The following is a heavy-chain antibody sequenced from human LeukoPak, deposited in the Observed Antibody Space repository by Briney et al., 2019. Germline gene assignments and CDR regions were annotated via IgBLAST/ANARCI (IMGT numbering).Heavy chain of an antibody. J-gene: IGHJ6*02. CDR2: ILYDGNNK. V-gene: IGHV3-30*18. CDR3: AKDRLFGSGLNGPHYYYGMDV. Sequence: SLRLSCAASDFSFSNYGMHWVRQAPGKGLEWVAVILYDGNNKHYAESVKGRFTISRDNSNNMLYLQMNSLRPEDTAVYYCAKDRLFGSGLNGPHYYYGMDVWGQGTTVTVSS. CDR1: DFSFSNYG. D-gene: IGHD1-26*01.